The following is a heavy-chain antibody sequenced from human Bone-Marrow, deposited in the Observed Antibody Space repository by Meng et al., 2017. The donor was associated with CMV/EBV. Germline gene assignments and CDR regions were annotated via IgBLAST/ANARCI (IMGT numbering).Heavy chain of an antibody. V-gene: IGHV4-39*07. Sequence: GSLRLSCTVSGGSISSRSYYWGWIRQPPGKGLEWIGSIYYSGSTYYNPSLKSRVTMSVDTSKNQFSLKLSSVTAADAAVYYCARGGSIAAAGYYFDYWGQGTLVTVSS. D-gene: IGHD6-13*01. CDR1: GGSISSRSYY. J-gene: IGHJ4*02. CDR3: ARGGSIAAAGYYFDY. CDR2: IYYSGST.